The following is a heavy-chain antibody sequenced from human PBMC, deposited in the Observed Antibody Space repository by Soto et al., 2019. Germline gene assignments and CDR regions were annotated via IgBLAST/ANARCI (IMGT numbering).Heavy chain of an antibody. CDR2: LSTHTGDT. V-gene: IGHV1-18*01. D-gene: IGHD4-17*01. CDR1: GYTFTTYG. CDR3: ARDVGVGAYGPCIRGMDV. Sequence: QAQMVQSGAELKEPGASVKVSCKASGYTFTTYGVSWVRQAPGQGLEGVGELSTHTGDTLYAQKFKGRVTVTTDTGSSTVYMEVRSLGSDDTAVYLCARDVGVGAYGPCIRGMDVWGQGTTVTVSS. J-gene: IGHJ6*02.